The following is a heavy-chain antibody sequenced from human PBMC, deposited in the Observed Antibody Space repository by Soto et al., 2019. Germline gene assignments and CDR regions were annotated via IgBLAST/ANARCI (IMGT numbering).Heavy chain of an antibody. J-gene: IGHJ4*02. D-gene: IGHD2-2*01. CDR1: NFSVLTSIYY. CDR3: ATNWNLALVPAAYFDS. V-gene: IGHV4-39*01. Sequence: SETLSLTCTVSNFSVLTSIYYWAWIRQPPGKGLEWVGTVYYTGTTYYNPSLQSRVTISIDTSKNQFSLNLNSVTAADTAVYYCATNWNLALVPAAYFDSWGQGTLVTVSS. CDR2: VYYTGTT.